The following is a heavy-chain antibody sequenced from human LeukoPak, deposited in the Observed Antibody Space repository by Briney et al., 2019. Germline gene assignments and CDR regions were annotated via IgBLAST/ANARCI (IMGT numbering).Heavy chain of an antibody. V-gene: IGHV3-53*01. CDR3: AKDQLGATAGTLFDY. D-gene: IGHD6-13*01. J-gene: IGHJ4*02. Sequence: PGGSLRLSCAASGFTVSDNYMNWVRQVPGKGLEWVSVIYSGGSTYYADSVKGRFIISRDDSKNTLYLQMNSLRAEDTALYYCAKDQLGATAGTLFDYWGQGTLVTASS. CDR1: GFTVSDNY. CDR2: IYSGGST.